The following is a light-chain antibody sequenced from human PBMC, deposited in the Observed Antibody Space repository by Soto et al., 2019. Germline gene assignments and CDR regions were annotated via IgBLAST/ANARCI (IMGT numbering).Light chain of an antibody. Sequence: DIVMTQSRDSLAVSLGERATINCRSSQSVLYSTNNKNYLVWYQQKPGQPPKLLIYWASTRESGVPDRFSGSGSGTDSTLTISSLQAEDVAVYYCQQYYSTPLTFGGGTKVEIK. CDR1: QSVLYSTNNKNY. J-gene: IGKJ4*01. V-gene: IGKV4-1*01. CDR3: QQYYSTPLT. CDR2: WAS.